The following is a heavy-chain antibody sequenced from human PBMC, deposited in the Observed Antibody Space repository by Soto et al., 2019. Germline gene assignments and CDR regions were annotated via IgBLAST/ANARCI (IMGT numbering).Heavy chain of an antibody. V-gene: IGHV4-31*03. CDR1: GGSINSASYH. CDR3: ARLDHGDSAFDS. CDR2: IFSTGST. J-gene: IGHJ4*02. D-gene: IGHD4-17*01. Sequence: QVQLQESGPGLVQPSETLSLTCSVSGGSINSASYHWSSLLQHPGKGLEFIGYIFSTGSTYYNPSLETRLTISVATSKNHVSLRLNAVTAADTAVYYCARLDHGDSAFDSWGRGILVTVSS.